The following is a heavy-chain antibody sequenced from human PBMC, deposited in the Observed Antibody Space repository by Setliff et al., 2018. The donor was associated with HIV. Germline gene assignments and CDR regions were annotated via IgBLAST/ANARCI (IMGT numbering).Heavy chain of an antibody. V-gene: IGHV4-34*01. CDR3: SNWNTTIDADS. J-gene: IGHJ4*02. CDR1: GGSVSGHC. CDR2: ITPSGAT. D-gene: IGHD5-18*01. Sequence: TSETLSLTCAVYGGSVSGHCWGWFRQPPGKGLEWIGEITPSGATNYLPSLKSRVTMSLDTSKNQFSLKLTSVTAADTAFYSCSNWNTTIDADSWGQGTLVTVSS.